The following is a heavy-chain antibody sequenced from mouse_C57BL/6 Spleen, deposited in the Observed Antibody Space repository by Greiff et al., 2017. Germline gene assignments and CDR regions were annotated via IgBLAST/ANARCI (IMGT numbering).Heavy chain of an antibody. D-gene: IGHD2-4*01. CDR1: GFTFSNYW. Sequence: EVKLVESGGGLVQPGGSMKLSCVASGFTFSNYWMNWVRQSPETGLEWVAQIRLKSDNYATNYAESVKGRFTISRDDSKSSVYLQMNNLRAEDTGIYYCTGPRGPYDSWFAYWGQGTLVTVSA. CDR2: IRLKSDNYAT. CDR3: TGPRGPYDSWFAY. J-gene: IGHJ3*01. V-gene: IGHV6-3*01.